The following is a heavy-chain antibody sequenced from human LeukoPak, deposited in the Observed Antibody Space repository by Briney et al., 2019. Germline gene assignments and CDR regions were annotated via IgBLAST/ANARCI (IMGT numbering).Heavy chain of an antibody. D-gene: IGHD2-2*01. CDR2: IYYSGST. CDR1: GGSISSGGYY. CDR3: ARGHYQPNWFDP. Sequence: SETLSLTCTVSGGSISSGGYYWSWIRQHPGKGLEWIGYIYYSGSTYYNPSLKSRVTISVDTSKNQFSLKLSSVTAADTAVYYCARGHYQPNWFDPWGQGTLVTVSS. V-gene: IGHV4-31*03. J-gene: IGHJ5*02.